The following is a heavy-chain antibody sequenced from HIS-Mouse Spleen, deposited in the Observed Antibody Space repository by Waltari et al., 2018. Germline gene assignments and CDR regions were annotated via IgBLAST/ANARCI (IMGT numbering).Heavy chain of an antibody. CDR3: ARHSHPRASAAYYFDY. J-gene: IGHJ4*02. V-gene: IGHV1-2*02. CDR1: GYTFTGYY. CDR2: INPNSGGT. D-gene: IGHD1-26*01. Sequence: QVQLVQSVAEVKKPGASVKVSCKASGYTFTGYYMHWVRQAAGQGLEWMGWINPNSGGTNYAQKFQGRVTMTRDTSISTAYMELSRLRSDDTAVYYCARHSHPRASAAYYFDYWGQGTLVTVSS.